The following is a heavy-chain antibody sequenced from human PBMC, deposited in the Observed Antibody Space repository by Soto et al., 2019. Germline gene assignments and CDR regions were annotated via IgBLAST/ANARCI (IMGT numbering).Heavy chain of an antibody. Sequence: QVQLQESGPGLAKPSETLSLTCSVSGGSFSSYYWSWIRQPAGKGLEWLGRIYSHGNTNYNPSLKRRVTMSVDTSKNQFSLKLTSVTAADTAVYYCARGDPRDWFDPWGQGTLVTVSS. CDR1: GGSFSSYY. CDR2: IYSHGNT. J-gene: IGHJ5*02. V-gene: IGHV4-4*07. CDR3: ARGDPRDWFDP.